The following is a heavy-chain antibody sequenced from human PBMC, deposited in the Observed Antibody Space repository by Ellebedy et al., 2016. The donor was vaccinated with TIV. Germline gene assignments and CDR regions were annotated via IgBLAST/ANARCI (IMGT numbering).Heavy chain of an antibody. J-gene: IGHJ2*01. D-gene: IGHD3-10*01. Sequence: PGGSLRLSCAASGFSLTGSDLHWVRRPAGKGLEWVSASGAAVDTYYPDSVRGRFTISRESAKNSFYLQMNSLTAGDTAVYYCARGGPGGDNWFFGLWGRGTRVTVSS. CDR3: ARGGPGGDNWFFGL. CDR1: GFSLTGSD. V-gene: IGHV3-13*01. CDR2: SGAAVDT.